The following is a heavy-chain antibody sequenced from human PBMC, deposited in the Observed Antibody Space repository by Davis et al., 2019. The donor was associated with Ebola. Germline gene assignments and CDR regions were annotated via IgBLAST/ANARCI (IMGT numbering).Heavy chain of an antibody. J-gene: IGHJ4*02. D-gene: IGHD2-15*01. CDR2: IIPIFGTA. Sequence: SVKVSCKASGGTFSSYAISWVRQAPGQGLEWMGGIIPIFGTANYAQKLQGRVTMTTDTSTSTAYMELRSLRSDDTAVYYCARSGDIVVVVAAWDFDYWGQGTLVTVSS. V-gene: IGHV1-69*05. CDR3: ARSGDIVVVVAAWDFDY. CDR1: GGTFSSYA.